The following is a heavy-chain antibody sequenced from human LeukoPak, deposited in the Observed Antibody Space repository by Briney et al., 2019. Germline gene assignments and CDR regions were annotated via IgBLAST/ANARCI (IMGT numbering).Heavy chain of an antibody. D-gene: IGHD6-19*01. Sequence: PGGSLRLSCAASGFTFSSYAMSWVRQAPGKGLEWVSAISGSGGSTSCAQKFQGRVTMTRDTSTRTVYMEVNSLRSEDTAVYYCARQGTYSSAIGMGYWGQGTLVTVSS. CDR3: ARQGTYSSAIGMGY. CDR2: ISGSGGST. J-gene: IGHJ4*02. CDR1: GFTFSSYA. V-gene: IGHV3-23*01.